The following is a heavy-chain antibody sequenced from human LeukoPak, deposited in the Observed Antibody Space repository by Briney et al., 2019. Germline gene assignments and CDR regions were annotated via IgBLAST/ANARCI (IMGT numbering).Heavy chain of an antibody. V-gene: IGHV3-21*01. CDR2: ISSNSSYI. CDR3: ARDRSLGYCSSTSCYEGPPSDYYYGMDV. CDR1: GFTFSSYS. Sequence: GGSLRLSCAASGFTFSSYSMNWVRQAPGKGLEWVSSISSNSSYIYYADSVKGRFTISRDNAKNSLYLQMNSLRAEDTAVYYCARDRSLGYCSSTSCYEGPPSDYYYGMDVWGKGTTVTVSS. D-gene: IGHD2-2*01. J-gene: IGHJ6*04.